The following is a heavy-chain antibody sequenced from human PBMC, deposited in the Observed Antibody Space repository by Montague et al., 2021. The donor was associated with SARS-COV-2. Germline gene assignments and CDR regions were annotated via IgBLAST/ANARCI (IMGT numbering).Heavy chain of an antibody. D-gene: IGHD6-13*01. CDR2: ISISDGNT. CDR1: VFTFSSYA. V-gene: IGHV3-23*01. J-gene: IGHJ3*02. Sequence: SLTLSCAASVFTFSSYAMSLLRQAPGKGLEWVSTISISDGNTYYADSVKGRFTISRDKSKNTLYLQMNSLRAEDTAVYYCAKDRQLVGDDAFDIWGQGTMVTVSS. CDR3: AKDRQLVGDDAFDI.